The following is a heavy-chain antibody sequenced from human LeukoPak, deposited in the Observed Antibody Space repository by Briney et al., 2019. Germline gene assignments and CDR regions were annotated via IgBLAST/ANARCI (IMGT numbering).Heavy chain of an antibody. J-gene: IGHJ4*02. Sequence: GGSLRLSCAASGFTFSDYYMSWVRQAPGKGLEWVSAISVSGGSTYYADSVKGRFTISRDNSKNTLYLQMNSLRAEDTAVYYCAKGGSKGLGYCSGGSCYSENWGQGTLVTVSS. CDR3: AKGGSKGLGYCSGGSCYSEN. D-gene: IGHD2-15*01. V-gene: IGHV3-23*01. CDR2: ISVSGGST. CDR1: GFTFSDYY.